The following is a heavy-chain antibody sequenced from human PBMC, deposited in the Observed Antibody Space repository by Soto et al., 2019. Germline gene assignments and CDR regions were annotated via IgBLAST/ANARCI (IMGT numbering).Heavy chain of an antibody. D-gene: IGHD5-12*01. V-gene: IGHV3-23*01. CDR1: GGSMSRYS. Sequence: PSETLSLTCTISGGSMSRYSCHWLRQPPGKGLEWVSAIRGSDGVTYYADSVKGRFSISRDNSKNILYLQMNSLRAEDTAVYYCAKDGSGYGKRNYFDCWGQGTRVTVSS. CDR3: AKDGSGYGKRNYFDC. J-gene: IGHJ4*02. CDR2: IRGSDGVT.